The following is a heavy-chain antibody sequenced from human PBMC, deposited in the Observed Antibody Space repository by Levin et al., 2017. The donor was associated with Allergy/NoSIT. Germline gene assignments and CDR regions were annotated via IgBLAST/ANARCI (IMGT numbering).Heavy chain of an antibody. CDR3: ARDLLHYYDSSGYDY. Sequence: GGSLRLSCAASGFTFSDYYMSWIRQAPGKGLEWVSYISSSGSTIYYADSVKGRFTISRDNAKNSLYLQMNSLRAEDTAVYYCARDLLHYYDSSGYDYWGQGTLVTVSS. CDR1: GFTFSDYY. CDR2: ISSSGSTI. D-gene: IGHD3-22*01. V-gene: IGHV3-11*01. J-gene: IGHJ4*02.